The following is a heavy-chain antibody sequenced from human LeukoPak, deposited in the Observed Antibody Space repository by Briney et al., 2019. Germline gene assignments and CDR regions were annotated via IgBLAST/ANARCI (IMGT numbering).Heavy chain of an antibody. CDR2: MNPNSGNT. CDR1: GYTFTSYD. V-gene: IGHV1-8*01. D-gene: IGHD1-26*01. Sequence: ASVKVSCKASGYTFTSYDINWVRQATGQGLEWMGWMNPNSGNTGYAQKLQGRVTMTTDTSTSTAYMELRSLRSDDTAVYYCARSVTNSGSYYVDYWGQGTLVTVSS. J-gene: IGHJ4*02. CDR3: ARSVTNSGSYYVDY.